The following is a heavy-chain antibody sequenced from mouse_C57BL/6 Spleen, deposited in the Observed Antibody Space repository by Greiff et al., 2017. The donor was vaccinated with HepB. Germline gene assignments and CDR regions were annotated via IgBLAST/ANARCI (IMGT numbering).Heavy chain of an antibody. CDR1: GYSITSGYY. CDR3: ARDRLGRRGYFDV. D-gene: IGHD4-1*01. CDR2: ISYDGSN. Sequence: EVQLQQSGPGLVKPSQSLSLTCSVTGYSITSGYYWNWIRQFPGNKLEWMGYISYDGSNNYNPSLKNRISITRDTSKNQFFLKLNSVTTEDTATYYCARDRLGRRGYFDVWGTGTTVTVSS. J-gene: IGHJ1*03. V-gene: IGHV3-6*01.